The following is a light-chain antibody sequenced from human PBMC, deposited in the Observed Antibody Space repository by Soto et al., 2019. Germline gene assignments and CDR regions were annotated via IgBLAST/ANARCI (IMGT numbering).Light chain of an antibody. Sequence: DIQMTQSPSSVSASVGDRVTITCRASQGISSWLAWYQQKPGTAPNLLISAASSLQSGVPSRFSVSGSGTDFTLIISNLQPEDFAISYCQQANSFPLTFGGGTKVEIK. V-gene: IGKV1-12*01. CDR1: QGISSW. CDR3: QQANSFPLT. CDR2: AAS. J-gene: IGKJ4*01.